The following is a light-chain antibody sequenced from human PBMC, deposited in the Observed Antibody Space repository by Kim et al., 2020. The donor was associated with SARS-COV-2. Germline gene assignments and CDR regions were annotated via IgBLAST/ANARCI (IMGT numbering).Light chain of an antibody. CDR3: QAWDRSTAV. CDR1: KLGDKF. J-gene: IGLJ2*01. V-gene: IGLV3-1*01. CDR2: QDS. Sequence: VSPGQTASITCSGDKLGDKFACWYQQKPGQSPLLVIFQDSTRPSGIPERFSGSNSGNTATLTISGTQAMDEADYYCQAWDRSTAVFGGGTQLTVL.